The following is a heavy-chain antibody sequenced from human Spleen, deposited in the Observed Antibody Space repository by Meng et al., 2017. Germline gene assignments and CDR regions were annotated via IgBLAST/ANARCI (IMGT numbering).Heavy chain of an antibody. CDR1: GYPFTASY. V-gene: IGHV1-2*06. J-gene: IGHJ4*02. Sequence: VRSGAEVKKPGASVKVSCKPSGYPFTASYIHWVRQAPGQGLEWMGHIIPNSGDTLYAPKFQGRVSMTADTSIGTAYVELTSLRSDDTAVYYCATRGNPYLNCWGQGTLVTVSS. CDR3: ATRGNPYLNC. CDR2: IIPNSGDT.